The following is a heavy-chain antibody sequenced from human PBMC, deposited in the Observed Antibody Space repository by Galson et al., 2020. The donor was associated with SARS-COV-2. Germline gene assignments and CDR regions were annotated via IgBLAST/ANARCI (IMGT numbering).Heavy chain of an antibody. CDR1: GFTFRNYG. D-gene: IGHD2-15*01. CDR3: ARVGSCSDDVCYPGWNDY. J-gene: IGHJ4*02. CDR2: IRHNAGRT. Sequence: GESLKISCEGSGFTFRNYGMTWVRQAPGKGLEWVSSIRHNAGRTYYADSVKGRFTISRDNSQNTVYLQLNSLRVEDTAVYYCARVGSCSDDVCYPGWNDYWGQGTLVTVSS. V-gene: IGHV3-23*01.